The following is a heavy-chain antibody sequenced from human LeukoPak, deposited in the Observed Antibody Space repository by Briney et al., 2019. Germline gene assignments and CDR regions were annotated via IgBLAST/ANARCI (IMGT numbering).Heavy chain of an antibody. CDR2: IYSGGST. Sequence: GGSLRLSCAASGFTFSSYDMHWVRQAPGKGLEWVSVIYSGGSTYYADSVKGRFTISRDNSKNTLYLQMNSLRAEDTAVYYCARDLLGGYSYGYDAFDIWGQGTMVTVSS. V-gene: IGHV3-66*01. J-gene: IGHJ3*02. D-gene: IGHD5-18*01. CDR1: GFTFSSYD. CDR3: ARDLLGGYSYGYDAFDI.